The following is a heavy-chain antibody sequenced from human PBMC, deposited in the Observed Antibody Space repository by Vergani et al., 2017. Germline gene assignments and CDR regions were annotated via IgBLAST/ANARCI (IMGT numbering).Heavy chain of an antibody. CDR1: GFTFRNHW. Sequence: EVQLVESGGTLVQPGWSLRLSCVASGFTFRNHWMSWVRQAPGKGLEWVANIKQDGSDKFYADSVKGRFTISRDNAKNSVYLQMNSLGAEDTAVYYCTRDERGKDYWGQGTLVTVSS. CDR2: IKQDGSDK. CDR3: TRDERGKDY. V-gene: IGHV3-7*01. J-gene: IGHJ4*02.